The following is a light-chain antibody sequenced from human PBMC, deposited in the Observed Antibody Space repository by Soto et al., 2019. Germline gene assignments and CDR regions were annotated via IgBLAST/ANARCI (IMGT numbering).Light chain of an antibody. J-gene: IGKJ4*01. Sequence: DIVLTQSPGTLCLSPGDRATLSCRASQSVSSSYLAWYQQKPGQAPRLLIYGASSRATGIPDRFSGSGSGTEFTLTISSLQSEDFAVYYCQQYNNWPPLTFGGGTKVDIK. CDR1: QSVSSSY. CDR2: GAS. V-gene: IGKV3-20*01. CDR3: QQYNNWPPLT.